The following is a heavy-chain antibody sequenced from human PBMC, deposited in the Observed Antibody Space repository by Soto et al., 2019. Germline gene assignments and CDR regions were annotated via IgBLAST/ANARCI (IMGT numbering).Heavy chain of an antibody. Sequence: QVQLVQSGAEVKKPGSSVKVSCKASGGTFSSYTISWVRQAPGQGLEWMGRIIPILGIANYAQKFQGRVTITADKSTSKAYLELSSLRSEDTAVYCCARVVRYEFDYWGQGTLVTVSS. J-gene: IGHJ4*02. CDR3: ARVVRYEFDY. CDR1: GGTFSSYT. CDR2: IIPILGIA. D-gene: IGHD1-20*01. V-gene: IGHV1-69*02.